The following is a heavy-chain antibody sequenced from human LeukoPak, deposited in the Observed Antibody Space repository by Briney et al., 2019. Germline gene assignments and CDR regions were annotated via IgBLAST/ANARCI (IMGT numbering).Heavy chain of an antibody. Sequence: GGSLRLSCAASGFTFSSYAMSWVRQAPGKGLEWVSAISGSGGSTYYADSVKGRFTISRDNSKNTLYLQMNRLRAEDTAVYYCARDRSAPHMLWNAFEIWGQGTMVTVSS. J-gene: IGHJ3*02. V-gene: IGHV3-23*01. CDR2: ISGSGGST. D-gene: IGHD2-8*01. CDR1: GFTFSSYA. CDR3: ARDRSAPHMLWNAFEI.